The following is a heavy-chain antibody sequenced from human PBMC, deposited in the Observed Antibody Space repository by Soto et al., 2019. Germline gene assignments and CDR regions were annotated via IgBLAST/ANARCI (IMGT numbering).Heavy chain of an antibody. J-gene: IGHJ6*02. V-gene: IGHV1-69*01. Sequence: QVHLVQSGAEVKKPGSSVKVSCKASGGTFSRNAMSWVRLAPGQGLEWMGGTIPMFNIAKNAQKFQGRVTITADESRNTAYMELSSLRSEDMAVYYCARGRELDDDDYPDYGMDVWGQGTTVTVSS. D-gene: IGHD4-17*01. CDR2: TIPMFNIA. CDR3: ARGRELDDDDYPDYGMDV. CDR1: GGTFSRNA.